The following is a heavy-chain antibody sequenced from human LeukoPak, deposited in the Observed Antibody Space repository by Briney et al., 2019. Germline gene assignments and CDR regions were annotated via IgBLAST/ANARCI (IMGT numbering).Heavy chain of an antibody. CDR2: ISSSGSTI. V-gene: IGHV3-11*01. CDR3: AKSAGSDYYDSSGYYDEGAFDI. J-gene: IGHJ3*02. CDR1: GFTFSDYY. D-gene: IGHD3-22*01. Sequence: GSLRLSCAASGFTFSDYYMSWIRQAPGKGLGWVSYISSSGSTIYYADSVKGRFTISRDNAKNSLYLQMNSLRAEDTAVYYCAKSAGSDYYDSSGYYDEGAFDIWGQGTMVTVSS.